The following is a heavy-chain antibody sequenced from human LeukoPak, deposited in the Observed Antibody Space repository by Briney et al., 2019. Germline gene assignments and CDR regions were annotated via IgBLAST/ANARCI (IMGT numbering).Heavy chain of an antibody. CDR1: GYTFTGYY. V-gene: IGHV1-2*02. D-gene: IGHD6-19*01. J-gene: IGHJ4*02. CDR3: ARVRRLSSGWEIYYFDY. CDR2: INPNSGGT. Sequence: ASVKVSCKASGYTFTGYYMHWVRQASGQGLEWMGWINPNSGGTNYAQKFQGRVTMTRDTSISTAYMELSRLRSDDTAVYYCARVRRLSSGWEIYYFDYWGQGTLVTVSS.